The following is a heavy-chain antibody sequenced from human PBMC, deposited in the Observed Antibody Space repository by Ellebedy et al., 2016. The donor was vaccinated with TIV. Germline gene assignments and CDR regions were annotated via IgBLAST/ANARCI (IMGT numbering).Heavy chain of an antibody. V-gene: IGHV5-51*01. D-gene: IGHD3-16*01. J-gene: IGHJ5*02. CDR1: GYSFTKYW. CDR2: IYPGDSDT. CDR3: ARGLGEVCDWFDP. Sequence: GESLKISCTGSGYSFTKYWIGWVRQMPGKGLEWLGIIYPGDSDTRYSPSFQGQVTISADKSTSHAYLQWSSLKASDTAMYYCARGLGEVCDWFDPWGQGTLVTVSS.